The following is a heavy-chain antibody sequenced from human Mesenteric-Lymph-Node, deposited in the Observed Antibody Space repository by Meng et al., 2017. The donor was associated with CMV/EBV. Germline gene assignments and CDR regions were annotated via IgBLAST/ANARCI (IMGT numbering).Heavy chain of an antibody. V-gene: IGHV1-8*01. CDR3: ARGRERYCSSTSCCDYYYGMDV. CDR2: MNPNSGNT. J-gene: IGHJ6*02. Sequence: ASVKVSCKASGYTFTSYDINWVRQATGQGLEWMGWMNPNSGNTGYAQKFQGRVTMTRNTSTSTAYMELSSLRSEDTAVYYCARGRERYCSSTSCCDYYYGMDVWGQGTTVTVSS. CDR1: GYTFTSYD. D-gene: IGHD2-2*01.